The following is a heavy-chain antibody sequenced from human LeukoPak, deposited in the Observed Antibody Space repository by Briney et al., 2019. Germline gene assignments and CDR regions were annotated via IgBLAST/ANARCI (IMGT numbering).Heavy chain of an antibody. J-gene: IGHJ6*03. CDR3: AKDGGVDDYYYYMDV. D-gene: IGHD3-16*01. CDR1: GFTFSSYG. Sequence: PGGSLRLSCAASGFTFSSYGMHWVRQAPGKGLEWVAFIRHDGSNKYYADSVKGRFTISRDNSKNTLYLQMNSLRAEDTAVYYCAKDGGVDDYYYYMDVWGKGTTVTVSS. V-gene: IGHV3-30*02. CDR2: IRHDGSNK.